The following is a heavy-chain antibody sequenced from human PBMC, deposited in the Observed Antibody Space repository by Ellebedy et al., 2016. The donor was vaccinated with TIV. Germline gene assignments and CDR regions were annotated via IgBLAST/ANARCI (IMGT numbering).Heavy chain of an antibody. V-gene: IGHV3-9*01. J-gene: IGHJ4*02. CDR2: ISWNSGSI. CDR1: GFTFDDYA. D-gene: IGHD3-22*01. CDR3: AKDPTPDDSSGYYFDY. Sequence: SLKISXAASGFTFDDYAMHWVRQAPGKGLEWVSGISWNSGSIGYADSVKGRFTISRDNAKNSLYLQINSLRAEDTALYYCAKDPTPDDSSGYYFDYWGQGTLVTVSS.